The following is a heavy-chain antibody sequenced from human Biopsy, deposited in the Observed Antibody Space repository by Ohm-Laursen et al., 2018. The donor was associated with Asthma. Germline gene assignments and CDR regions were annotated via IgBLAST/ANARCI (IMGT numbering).Heavy chain of an antibody. CDR1: GFTLTTYA. CDR2: ISYDGSKR. V-gene: IGHV3-30*18. CDR3: AKDVVWFRELGGMDV. D-gene: IGHD3-10*01. J-gene: IGHJ6*02. Sequence: SLRLSCAASGFTLTTYAIHWVRQAPGKGLEWVAVISYDGSKRHSADSVRGRFTISRDNSKNTLYLQMNSLRAGDTAVYYCAKDVVWFRELGGMDVWGQGTTVTVSS.